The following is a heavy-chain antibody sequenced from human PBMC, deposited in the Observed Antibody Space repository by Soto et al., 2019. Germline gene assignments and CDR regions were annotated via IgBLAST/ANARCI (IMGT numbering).Heavy chain of an antibody. CDR2: IYWDDEK. J-gene: IGHJ5*02. V-gene: IGHV2-5*02. D-gene: IGHD2-2*01. Sequence: GSGPTLVNPTQTLTLTCTFSGFSLTTSGAGVGWIRQPPGKGLDWLGLIYWDDEKVYSPSLKSRITITKDTSKNQVALTMTNMDPADTATYYCAYRLYHGGLDPWGQGTLVTVSS. CDR3: AYRLYHGGLDP. CDR1: GFSLTTSGAG.